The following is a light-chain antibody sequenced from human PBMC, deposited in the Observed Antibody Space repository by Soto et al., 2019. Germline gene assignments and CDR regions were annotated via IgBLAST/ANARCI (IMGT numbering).Light chain of an antibody. Sequence: EIVLTQSPGTLSLSPGERATLSCRASQSVSSSYLAWYQQKPGQAPRLLIYGASSRATGIPDRFSGSGSGTDCTLTISRLEPEDFSVYYCKRDCSSPTTFGQGTKVDI. J-gene: IGKJ1*01. CDR1: QSVSSSY. CDR2: GAS. V-gene: IGKV3-20*01. CDR3: KRDCSSPTT.